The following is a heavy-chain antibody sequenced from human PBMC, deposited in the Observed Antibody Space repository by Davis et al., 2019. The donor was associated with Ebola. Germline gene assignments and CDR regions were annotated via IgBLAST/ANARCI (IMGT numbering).Heavy chain of an antibody. CDR1: GFTFSTYA. CDR2: ISSGSGTI. V-gene: IGHV3-48*04. D-gene: IGHD6-13*01. CDR3: AKSRGHVAAAGTWYYYYGMDV. Sequence: GGSLRLSCAASGFTFSTYAMGWVRQAPGKGLEYVSYISSGSGTIYYADSVKGRFTISRDNAKNSLYLQMNSLRAEDTALYYCAKSRGHVAAAGTWYYYYGMDVWGKGTTVTVSS. J-gene: IGHJ6*04.